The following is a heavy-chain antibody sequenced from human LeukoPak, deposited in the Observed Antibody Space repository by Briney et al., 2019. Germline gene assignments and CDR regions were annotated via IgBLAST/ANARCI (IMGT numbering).Heavy chain of an antibody. CDR1: EFNFQNNW. CDR2: VKKDGSEK. D-gene: IGHD6-19*01. J-gene: IGHJ4*02. CDR3: ARDRGSGWYVLDY. Sequence: GGSLRLSCVASEFNFQNNWMNWVRQAPGKGLEWVASVKKDGSEKYYVDSVKGRFTISRDNAKNSLYLQMNSLRAEDTAVYYCARDRGSGWYVLDYWGQGTLVTVSS. V-gene: IGHV3-7*01.